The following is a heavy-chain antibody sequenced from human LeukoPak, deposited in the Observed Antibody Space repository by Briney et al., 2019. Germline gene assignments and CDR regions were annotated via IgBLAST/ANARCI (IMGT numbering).Heavy chain of an antibody. CDR3: ARASEVVVAARYNWFDP. J-gene: IGHJ5*02. CDR1: DDSLTSGSHY. D-gene: IGHD2-15*01. Sequence: PSETLSLTCTVSDDSLTSGSHYWSWIRQPAGKGLEWIGRIFINGSTNYNPSLTSRVTISADTSKSQFSLKLTSVTAADTAVYYCARASEVVVAARYNWFDPWGQGTLVTVSS. V-gene: IGHV4-61*02. CDR2: IFINGST.